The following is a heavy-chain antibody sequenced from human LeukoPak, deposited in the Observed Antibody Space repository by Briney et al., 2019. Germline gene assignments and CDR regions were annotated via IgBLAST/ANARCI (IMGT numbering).Heavy chain of an antibody. V-gene: IGHV3-48*01. D-gene: IGHD5-18*01. CDR2: ISHGSTRI. CDR3: ARDPGYSYAMDS. Sequence: GGSLSLSCAASGFTFSSYSMNWVRQAPGKGLEWISYISHGSTRIFYADFVEGRFTVSRDDAKNALYLQMNSLRVEDTAAYYCARDPGYSYAMDSWGQGTLVIVSS. CDR1: GFTFSSYS. J-gene: IGHJ4*02.